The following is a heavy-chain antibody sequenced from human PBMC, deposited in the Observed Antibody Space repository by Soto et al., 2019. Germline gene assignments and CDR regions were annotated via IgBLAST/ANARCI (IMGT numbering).Heavy chain of an antibody. Sequence: QVQLQESGPGLVKPSQTLSLTCTVSGGSISGGNYYGNWIRQHPGKGLEWIGYIFTSGSGSTYYNPSLKSRVIISVDTSNNQFSLRLNSVTAADTAVYYCARDRGFGMDVWGQGTTVPVSS. V-gene: IGHV4-31*03. CDR3: ARDRGFGMDV. J-gene: IGHJ6*02. CDR2: IFTSGSGST. CDR1: GGSISGGNYY.